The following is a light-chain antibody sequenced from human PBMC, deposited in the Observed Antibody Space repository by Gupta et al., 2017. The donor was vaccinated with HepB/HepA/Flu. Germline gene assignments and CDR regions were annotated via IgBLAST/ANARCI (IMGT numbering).Light chain of an antibody. V-gene: IGKV1-39*01. CDR2: AAS. CDR1: QSISTY. Sequence: DIKINQSPSSLSASVGDRVTITCRASQSISTYLNWYQQKPGKAPKRLIYAASSLPSGVPSRFSGSGSGTDFTLTISSLQPEDFATFYCQQSYNTPRTFGQGTKVEIK. J-gene: IGKJ1*01. CDR3: QQSYNTPRT.